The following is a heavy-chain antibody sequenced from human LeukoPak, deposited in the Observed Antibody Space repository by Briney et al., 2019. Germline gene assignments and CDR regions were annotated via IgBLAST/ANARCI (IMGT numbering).Heavy chain of an antibody. V-gene: IGHV1-8*01. Sequence: ASVKVSCKASGYTSTSYDINWVRQATGQGLEWMGWMNPNSGNTGYAQKFQGRVTMTRNTSISTAYMELSSLRSEDTAVYYCARGVGVRGAFDIWGQGTMVTVSS. CDR3: ARGVGVRGAFDI. CDR2: MNPNSGNT. J-gene: IGHJ3*02. D-gene: IGHD3-10*01. CDR1: GYTSTSYD.